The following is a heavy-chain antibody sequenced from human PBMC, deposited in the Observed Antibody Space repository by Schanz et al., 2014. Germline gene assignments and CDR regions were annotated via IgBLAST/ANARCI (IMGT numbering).Heavy chain of an antibody. V-gene: IGHV3-11*04. D-gene: IGHD1-1*01. CDR2: ISSGGTTT. J-gene: IGHJ4*02. Sequence: QVQLVESGGGLVKPGGSLRLSCAASGFIFSDYYMAWIRQAPGKGPEYVSYISSGGTTTYHSDSVKGRFTVSRDNAENALYLQMNSLRAEDTALYYCARDRRNADLDYWGQGTLVTVSS. CDR1: GFIFSDYY. CDR3: ARDRRNADLDY.